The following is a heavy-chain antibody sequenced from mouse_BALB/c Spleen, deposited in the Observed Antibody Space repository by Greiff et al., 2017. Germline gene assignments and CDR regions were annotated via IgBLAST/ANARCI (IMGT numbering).Heavy chain of an antibody. D-gene: IGHD2-3*01. J-gene: IGHJ3*01. CDR1: GFTFSDYY. CDR2: ISDGGSYT. CDR3: ARDPDGYYSWFAY. V-gene: IGHV5-4*02. Sequence: VQLVESGGGLVKPGGSLKLSCAASGFTFSDYYMYWVRQTPEKRLEWVATISDGGSYTYYPDSVKGRFTISRDNAKNNLYLQMSSLKSEDTAMYYCARDPDGYYSWFAYWGQGTLVTVSA.